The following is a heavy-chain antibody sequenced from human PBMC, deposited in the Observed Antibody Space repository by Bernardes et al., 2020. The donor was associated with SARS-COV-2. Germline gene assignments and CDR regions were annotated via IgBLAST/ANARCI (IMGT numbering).Heavy chain of an antibody. CDR3: ARRGSGLYWYFDL. V-gene: IGHV3-21*01. Sequence: GGSLRLSCAASGFTFSSYSMNWVRQAPGKGLEWVSSISSSSSYIYYADSVKGRFTISRDNAKNSLYLQMNSLRAGDTAMYYCARRGSGLYWYFDLWGRGTLVTVSS. J-gene: IGHJ2*01. CDR2: ISSSSSYI. CDR1: GFTFSSYS.